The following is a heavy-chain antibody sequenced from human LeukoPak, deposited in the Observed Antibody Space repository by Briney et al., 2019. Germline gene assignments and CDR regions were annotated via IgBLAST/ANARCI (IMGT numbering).Heavy chain of an antibody. CDR2: ISGSSAYT. CDR3: ARDLGGDCGSTTCYAFFDY. CDR1: GFTFSTYS. D-gene: IGHD2-2*03. V-gene: IGHV3-21*01. Sequence: PGGSLRLSCSASGFTFSTYSMNWVRQAPGRGLEWLSSISGSSAYTFYADSVKGRLTISRDNAKNSLYLHMNSLRAEDTALYYCARDLGGDCGSTTCYAFFDYWGQGTLLTVSS. J-gene: IGHJ4*02.